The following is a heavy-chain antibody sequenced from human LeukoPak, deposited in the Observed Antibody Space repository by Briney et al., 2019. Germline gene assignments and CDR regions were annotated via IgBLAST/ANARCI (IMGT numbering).Heavy chain of an antibody. Sequence: SETLSLTCTISGGSMSSYYWSWIRQPPGKGLEWIGYIYYSGSTNYNPSLKSRVTISVGTSESQFSLKLSSVTAADTAIYYCARHRVIAAAGTGVFDSWGQGTLVTVSS. V-gene: IGHV4-59*08. CDR1: GGSMSSYY. CDR2: IYYSGST. D-gene: IGHD6-13*01. J-gene: IGHJ4*02. CDR3: ARHRVIAAAGTGVFDS.